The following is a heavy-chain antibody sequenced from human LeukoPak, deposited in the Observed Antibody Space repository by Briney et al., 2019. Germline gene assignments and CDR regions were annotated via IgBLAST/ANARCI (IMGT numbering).Heavy chain of an antibody. D-gene: IGHD3-22*01. J-gene: IGHJ4*02. V-gene: IGHV3-30*02. CDR3: AKSYYYDSIGYRYYFDS. Sequence: GGSLRLSCAASGFTFSNYGMHWVRQAPGKGLEWVTFIRYDGSKKYYADSVKGRFTISRDNSKNTVYLQMNSLRPEDTAVYYCAKSYYYDSIGYRYYFDSWGQGNQVTVSS. CDR2: IRYDGSKK. CDR1: GFTFSNYG.